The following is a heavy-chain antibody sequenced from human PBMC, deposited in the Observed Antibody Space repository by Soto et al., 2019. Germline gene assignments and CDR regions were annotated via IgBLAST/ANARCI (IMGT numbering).Heavy chain of an antibody. CDR1: GFTFSSYS. D-gene: IGHD1-26*01. Sequence: GGSLRLSCAASGFTFSSYSMNWVRQAPGKGLEWVSSISSSSSYIYYADSVKGRFTISRDNAKNSLYPQMNSLRAEDTAVYYCARKVGSGNIDYWGQGTLVTVSS. CDR2: ISSSSSYI. J-gene: IGHJ4*02. CDR3: ARKVGSGNIDY. V-gene: IGHV3-21*01.